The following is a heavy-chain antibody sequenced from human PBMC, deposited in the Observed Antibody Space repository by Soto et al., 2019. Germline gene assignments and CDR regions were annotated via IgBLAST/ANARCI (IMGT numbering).Heavy chain of an antibody. CDR1: GGSISSGGYY. J-gene: IGHJ5*02. V-gene: IGHV4-31*03. CDR3: ARDAYSSSQNWFDP. Sequence: SEPLSLTCTVSGGSISSGGYYWSWIRQHPGKGLEWIGYIYYSGSTYYNPSLKSRVTISVDTSKNQFSLKLSSVTAADTAVYYCARDAYSSSQNWFDPWGQGTLVTVSS. D-gene: IGHD6-6*01. CDR2: IYYSGST.